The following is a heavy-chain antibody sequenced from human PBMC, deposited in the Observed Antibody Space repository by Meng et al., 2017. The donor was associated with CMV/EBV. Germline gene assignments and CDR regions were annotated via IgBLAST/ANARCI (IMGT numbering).Heavy chain of an antibody. Sequence: SETLSLTCTVSGGSISSYYWSWIRQPPGKGLEWIGYIYYSGSTNYNPSLKSRVTISVDTSKNQFSLKLISVTAADTAVYYCAGELVVPAAIREWYFDLWGRGTLVTVSS. CDR3: AGELVVPAAIREWYFDL. D-gene: IGHD2-2*02. V-gene: IGHV4-59*01. CDR1: GGSISSYY. J-gene: IGHJ2*01. CDR2: IYYSGST.